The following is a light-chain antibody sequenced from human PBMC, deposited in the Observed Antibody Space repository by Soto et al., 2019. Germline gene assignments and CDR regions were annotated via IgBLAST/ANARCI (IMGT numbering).Light chain of an antibody. Sequence: QSVLTQPPSVSGTPGQTVTISCSGSGSDIGGHSVDWYQQIPGTTPRLIINSNDERPSGVPDRFSGSKSGTSASLAISGLQSEDDANYYCATWADSVNGVVFGGGTKLTVL. J-gene: IGLJ2*01. CDR2: SND. CDR3: ATWADSVNGVV. CDR1: GSDIGGHS. V-gene: IGLV1-44*01.